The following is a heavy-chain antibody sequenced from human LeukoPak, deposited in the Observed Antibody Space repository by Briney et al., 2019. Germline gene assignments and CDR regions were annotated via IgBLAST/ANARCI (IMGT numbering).Heavy chain of an antibody. Sequence: SETLSLTCTVSGGSISSYYWGWIRQPPGKGLEWIGYIYYSGSTNYSPSLKSRVTISVDTSKNQFSLKLSSVTAADTAVYYCAANYYDSSGYYYPFDYWGQGTLVTVSS. J-gene: IGHJ4*02. CDR3: AANYYDSSGYYYPFDY. CDR2: IYYSGST. V-gene: IGHV4-59*01. CDR1: GGSISSYY. D-gene: IGHD3-22*01.